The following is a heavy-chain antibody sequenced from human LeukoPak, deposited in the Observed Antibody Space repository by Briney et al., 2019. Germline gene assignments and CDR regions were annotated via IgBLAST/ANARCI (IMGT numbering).Heavy chain of an antibody. D-gene: IGHD6-19*01. CDR1: GSTFSDYY. Sequence: GGSLRLSCAASGSTFSDYYMRWIRQAPGKGLEWVSYISSSGSTIYYADSVKGRFTISRDNAKNSLYLQMNSLRAEDTAVYYCARESQWLGSWFDPWGQGTLVTVSS. CDR2: ISSSGSTI. CDR3: ARESQWLGSWFDP. V-gene: IGHV3-11*01. J-gene: IGHJ5*02.